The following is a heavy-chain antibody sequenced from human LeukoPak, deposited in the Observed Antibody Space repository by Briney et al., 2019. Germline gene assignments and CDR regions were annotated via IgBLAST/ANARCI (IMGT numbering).Heavy chain of an antibody. CDR1: GGSISSYY. D-gene: IGHD1-1*01. CDR2: INHSGST. V-gene: IGHV4-34*01. CDR3: ARIGTTWFEA. J-gene: IGHJ5*02. Sequence: SETLSLTCTVSGGSISSYYWSWIRQPPGKGLEWIGEINHSGSTNYNPSLKSRVTISVDTSKNQFSLKLSSVTAADTAVYYCARIGTTWFEAWGQGTLVTVSS.